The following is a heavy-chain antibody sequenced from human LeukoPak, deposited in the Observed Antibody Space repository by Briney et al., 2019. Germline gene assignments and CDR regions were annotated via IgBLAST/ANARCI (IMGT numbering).Heavy chain of an antibody. Sequence: GGSLRLSCAASGFTFSSYSMSWVRQAPGKGLEWVSSISSSSSYIYYADSVKGRFTISRDNAKNSLYLQMNSLRAAATAVDYCTTWARYCSEGSCSSWFDPWGQGTLVTVSS. V-gene: IGHV3-21*01. CDR3: TTWARYCSEGSCSSWFDP. CDR2: ISSSSSYI. D-gene: IGHD2-15*01. J-gene: IGHJ5*02. CDR1: GFTFSSYS.